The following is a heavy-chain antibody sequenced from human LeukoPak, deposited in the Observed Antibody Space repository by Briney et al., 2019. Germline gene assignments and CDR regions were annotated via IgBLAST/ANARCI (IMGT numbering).Heavy chain of an antibody. J-gene: IGHJ4*02. Sequence: SETLSLTCTVSGGSISGYHWSWIRQPPGKGPEWIGYIYSSGSTKYNPSLNSRVTISVDKAKNPFSLKLSCVTAADTAVYYCARGGDSGYDYLDYWGQGTLVTVSS. CDR2: IYSSGST. CDR1: GGSISGYH. D-gene: IGHD5-12*01. CDR3: ARGGDSGYDYLDY. V-gene: IGHV4-59*08.